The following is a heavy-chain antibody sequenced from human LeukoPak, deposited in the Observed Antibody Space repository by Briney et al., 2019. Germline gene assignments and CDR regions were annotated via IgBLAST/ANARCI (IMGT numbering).Heavy chain of an antibody. CDR2: IIPIFGTA. Sequence: ASVTVSCKASGGTFSSYAISWVRQAPGQGLEWMGGIIPIFGTANYAQKFQGRVTITTDESTSTAYMELSSLRSEDTAVYYCARDRTNPGWFDPWGQGTLVTVSS. CDR1: GGTFSSYA. J-gene: IGHJ5*02. D-gene: IGHD1-7*01. CDR3: ARDRTNPGWFDP. V-gene: IGHV1-69*05.